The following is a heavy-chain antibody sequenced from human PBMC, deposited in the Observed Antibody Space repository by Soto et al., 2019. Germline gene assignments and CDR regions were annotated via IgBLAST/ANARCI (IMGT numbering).Heavy chain of an antibody. CDR3: ARDRGRLGYCSSTSCYIDWFDP. CDR2: INPNSGGT. Sequence: ASVKVSCKASGYTFTGYYMHWVRQAPGQGLEWMGWINPNSGGTNYAQKFQGWVTMTRDTSISTAYMELSRLGSDETAVYYCARDRGRLGYCSSTSCYIDWFDPWGQGTLVTVSS. J-gene: IGHJ5*02. D-gene: IGHD2-2*02. V-gene: IGHV1-2*04. CDR1: GYTFTGYY.